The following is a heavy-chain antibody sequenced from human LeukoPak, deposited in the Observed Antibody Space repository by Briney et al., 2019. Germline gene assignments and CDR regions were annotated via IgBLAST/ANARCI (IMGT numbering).Heavy chain of an antibody. CDR1: GDSISSGGYY. CDR2: IYYSGST. V-gene: IGHV4-31*03. Sequence: PSETLSLTCIVSGDSISSGGYYWTWIRQHPGKGLEWIGNIYYSGSTSYNPSLKSRVTISVDMSKNHFSLRLSSVTAADTAVYYCARESPSRGYYNIDYWGQGTLVTVSS. CDR3: ARESPSRGYYNIDY. D-gene: IGHD3-22*01. J-gene: IGHJ4*02.